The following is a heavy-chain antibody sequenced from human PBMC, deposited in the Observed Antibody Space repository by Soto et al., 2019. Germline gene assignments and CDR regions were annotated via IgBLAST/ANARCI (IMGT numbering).Heavy chain of an antibody. CDR1: GFTFSDYY. J-gene: IGHJ3*02. CDR3: ARDEYYYDSSGYPRAHDAFDI. V-gene: IGHV3-11*01. Sequence: LSLSCAASGFTFSDYYMSWIRQAPGKGLEWVSYISSSGSTIYYADSVKGRFTISRDNAKNSLYLQMNSLRAEDTAVYYCARDEYYYDSSGYPRAHDAFDIWGQGTMVTVSS. D-gene: IGHD3-22*01. CDR2: ISSSGSTI.